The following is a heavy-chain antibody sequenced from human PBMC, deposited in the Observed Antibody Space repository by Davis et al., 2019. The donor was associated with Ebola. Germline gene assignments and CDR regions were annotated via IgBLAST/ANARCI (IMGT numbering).Heavy chain of an antibody. Sequence: SETLSLTCTVSGDSLSSGIYYWTWIRKHPGKGLDWIGNIYDSGVTKYNASLSGRVSISLDTSQNQFSLKLTSVTAADTAVYYCAAFTNFGVDDTHDFWGQGTLVTVSA. CDR1: GDSLSSGIYY. J-gene: IGHJ4*02. CDR2: IYDSGVT. D-gene: IGHD3-3*01. V-gene: IGHV4-31*03. CDR3: AAFTNFGVDDTHDF.